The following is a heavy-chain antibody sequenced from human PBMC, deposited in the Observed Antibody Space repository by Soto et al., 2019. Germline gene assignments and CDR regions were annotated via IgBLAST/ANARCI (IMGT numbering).Heavy chain of an antibody. Sequence: VQLVQSGPEVKKPGASVKVSCRASGNTFASHGFSWGRQAPGQGLEWMGWVRGYNGQTNYAQKFQGRVTLTTDTSTSTAYMELRSLRADDTAVYFCARVDPRGVAVVRDYWGQGTLVTVSS. CDR1: GNTFASHG. CDR3: ARVDPRGVAVVRDY. V-gene: IGHV1-18*01. J-gene: IGHJ4*02. D-gene: IGHD3-10*01. CDR2: VRGYNGQT.